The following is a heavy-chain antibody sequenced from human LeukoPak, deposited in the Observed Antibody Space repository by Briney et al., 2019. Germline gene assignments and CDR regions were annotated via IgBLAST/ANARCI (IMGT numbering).Heavy chain of an antibody. Sequence: GGSLRLSCAASGFTCSSYEMNWVRQAPGKGLEWVSYISSSGSRIYYTASVKGRFTISRDNAKNSLYLQMNSLRVEDTALYYCARNTLAIAAAAFFDFWGQGTLVTVSS. CDR2: ISSSGSRI. J-gene: IGHJ4*02. D-gene: IGHD6-13*01. V-gene: IGHV3-48*03. CDR1: GFTCSSYE. CDR3: ARNTLAIAAAAFFDF.